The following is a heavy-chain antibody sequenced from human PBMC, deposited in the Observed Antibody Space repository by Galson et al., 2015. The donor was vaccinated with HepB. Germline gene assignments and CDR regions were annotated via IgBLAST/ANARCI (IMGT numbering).Heavy chain of an antibody. CDR1: GYTFTSYY. Sequence: SVKVSCKASGYTFTSYYMHWVRQAPGQGLEWMGNINPSGGSTSYAQKLQGRVTMTRDTSTSTVYMELSSLRSEDTAVYYCARDRTGYWKGHYYGMDVWGQGTTVTVSS. J-gene: IGHJ6*02. CDR3: ARDRTGYWKGHYYGMDV. V-gene: IGHV1-46*04. CDR2: INPSGGST. D-gene: IGHD3/OR15-3a*01.